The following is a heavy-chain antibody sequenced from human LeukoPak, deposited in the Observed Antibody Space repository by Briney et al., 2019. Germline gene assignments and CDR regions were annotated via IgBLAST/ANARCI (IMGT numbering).Heavy chain of an antibody. CDR3: ASSPSSSSEIDY. D-gene: IGHD6-6*01. CDR1: GYTFTSYD. CDR2: MNPNSGNT. J-gene: IGHJ4*02. V-gene: IGHV1-8*01. Sequence: GASVKVSCKASGYTFTSYDINWVRQATGQGPEWMGWMNPNSGNTGYAQKFQGRVTMTRNTSISTAYMELSSLRSEDTAVYYCASSPSSSSEIDYWGQGTLVTVSS.